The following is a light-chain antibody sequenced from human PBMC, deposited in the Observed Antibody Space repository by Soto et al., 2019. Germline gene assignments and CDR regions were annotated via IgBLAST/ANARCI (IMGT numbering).Light chain of an antibody. J-gene: IGKJ3*01. CDR3: QQIISYPPG. CDR2: AAS. CDR1: QGISTF. V-gene: IGKV1-9*01. Sequence: DIQLTQSPSFLSASVGDRVTITCRASQGISTFLAWYQQRPGKAPKLLIYAASTLQSGVPSRFSGSGSGTEITLTIGSLQPEDLATFSCQQIISYPPGFGPGTKVDIK.